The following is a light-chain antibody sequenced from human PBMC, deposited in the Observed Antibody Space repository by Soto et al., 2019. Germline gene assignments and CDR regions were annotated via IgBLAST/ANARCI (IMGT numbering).Light chain of an antibody. Sequence: EFVLTQSPATLSVSPGGRATLSCRASQSVSSYLAWYQQKPGQAPRLLIYGASSRAPGIPDRFSGSGSGTDFTLTISRLEPEDFAVYYCQQYGASPWAFGQGTKVDI. J-gene: IGKJ1*01. CDR2: GAS. CDR3: QQYGASPWA. CDR1: QSVSSY. V-gene: IGKV3-20*01.